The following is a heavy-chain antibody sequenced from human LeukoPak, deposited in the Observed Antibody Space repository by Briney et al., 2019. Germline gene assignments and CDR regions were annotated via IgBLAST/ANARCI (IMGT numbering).Heavy chain of an antibody. Sequence: KASETLSLTCTVSGSSISSYYWSWIRQPPGKGLEWIGYMYYSGSTNYNPSLKSRVTISVDTSKNQFSLKLSSVTAADTAVYYCASLYSGSYDTGSFDYFNYWGQGTLVTVSS. V-gene: IGHV4-59*01. CDR1: GSSISSYY. D-gene: IGHD1-26*01. J-gene: IGHJ4*02. CDR3: ASLYSGSYDTGSFDYFNY. CDR2: MYYSGST.